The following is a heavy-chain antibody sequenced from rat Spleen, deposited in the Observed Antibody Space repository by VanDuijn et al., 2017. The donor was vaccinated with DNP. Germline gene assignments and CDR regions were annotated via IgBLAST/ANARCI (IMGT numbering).Heavy chain of an antibody. CDR1: GFSFRDYD. D-gene: IGHD1-2*01. Sequence: EVQLVESGGGLVQPGRSLRLSCVASGFSFRDYDMAWVRQAPTKGLEWVACMSPTTRSSYYRDSVRGRFTVSRDDSTSTLYLQMDSLRSEDTATYYCARGSSSIYWYFDFWGPGTMVTVSS. J-gene: IGHJ1*01. CDR2: MSPTTRSS. V-gene: IGHV5-25*01. CDR3: ARGSSSIYWYFDF.